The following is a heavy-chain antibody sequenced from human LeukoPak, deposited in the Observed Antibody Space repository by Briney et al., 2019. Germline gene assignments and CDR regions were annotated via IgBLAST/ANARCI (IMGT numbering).Heavy chain of an antibody. V-gene: IGHV3-7*05. Sequence: GGSLRLSCAASGFTFSGFWMTWVRQAPGKGLEWVANIKQDGSEKYYVDSVKGRFTISRDNAKKSLYLKMTSLRVEDTAVYYCARVLGRLIDYWGQGTLVTVSS. D-gene: IGHD3-16*01. CDR2: IKQDGSEK. J-gene: IGHJ4*02. CDR3: ARVLGRLIDY. CDR1: GFTFSGFW.